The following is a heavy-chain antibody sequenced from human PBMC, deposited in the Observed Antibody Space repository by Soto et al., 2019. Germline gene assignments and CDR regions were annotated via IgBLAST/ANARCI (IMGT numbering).Heavy chain of an antibody. CDR3: AREEYAMVRGFSYGMDV. J-gene: IGHJ6*02. Sequence: SETLSLTCTVSVGSISSYYWSWIRQPPGKGLEWIGYIYYSGSTNYNPSLKSRVTISVDTSKNQFSLKLSSVTAADTAVYYCAREEYAMVRGFSYGMDVWGQGTTVTVSS. V-gene: IGHV4-59*01. CDR1: VGSISSYY. D-gene: IGHD3-10*01. CDR2: IYYSGST.